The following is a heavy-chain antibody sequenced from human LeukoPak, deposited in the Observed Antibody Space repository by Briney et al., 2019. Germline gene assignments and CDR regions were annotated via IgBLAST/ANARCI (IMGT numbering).Heavy chain of an antibody. V-gene: IGHV3-48*04. CDR1: GFTFSSYS. D-gene: IGHD5-12*01. CDR2: ISSSSSTI. CDR3: ASKGEWLP. Sequence: GGSLRLSCAASGFTFSSYSMNWVRQAPGKGREWVSYISSSSSTIYYADSVRGRFTISRDNAKDSLYLQMNSMGAADEAVYACASKGEWLPWRQGTLV. J-gene: IGHJ4*02.